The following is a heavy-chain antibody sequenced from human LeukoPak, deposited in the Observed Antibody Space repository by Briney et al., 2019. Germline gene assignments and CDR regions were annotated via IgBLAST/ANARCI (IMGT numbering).Heavy chain of an antibody. J-gene: IGHJ6*02. CDR2: SGSGGST. CDR1: GFTFSSYA. D-gene: IGHD5-18*01. V-gene: IGHV3-66*01. Sequence: GGSLRLSCAASGFTFSSYAMSWVRQAPGKGLEWVSGSGSGGSTYYADSVKGRFTISRDNSKNTLYLQMNSLRAEDTAVYYCARAGYSYYYGMDVWGQGTTVTASS. CDR3: ARAGYSYYYGMDV.